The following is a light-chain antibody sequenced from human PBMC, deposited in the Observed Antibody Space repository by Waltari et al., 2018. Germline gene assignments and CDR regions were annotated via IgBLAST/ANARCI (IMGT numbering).Light chain of an antibody. Sequence: DIQMTQSPSSVSASVGDRVTITCRASQNIADYLNWYQVKPGAAPKLLILGASSLQRGVPSRFSGSGSVTDFTLTISSLHPEDFATYYCQQSYSTPYTFGQGTELDIK. CDR1: QNIADY. CDR3: QQSYSTPYT. CDR2: GAS. J-gene: IGKJ2*01. V-gene: IGKV1-39*01.